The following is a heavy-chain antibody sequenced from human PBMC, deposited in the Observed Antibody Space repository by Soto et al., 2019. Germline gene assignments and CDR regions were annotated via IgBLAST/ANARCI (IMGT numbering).Heavy chain of an antibody. CDR1: GDSITSSGYY. D-gene: IGHD2-15*01. CDR3: ARRRGGAYGHEFDY. V-gene: IGHV4-39*01. Sequence: QLQLQESGPGLVKPSETLSLTCSVSGDSITSSGYYWGWIRQAPGKGLEWIGSMSYGGSTYYNPSLKSRVTIYVDTSKNQISLQLTSVTAADTADYYCARRRGGAYGHEFDYWGQGTLVTVSS. J-gene: IGHJ4*02. CDR2: MSYGGST.